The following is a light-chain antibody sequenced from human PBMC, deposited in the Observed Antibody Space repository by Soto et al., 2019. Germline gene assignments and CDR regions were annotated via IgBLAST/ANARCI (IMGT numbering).Light chain of an antibody. Sequence: QLVLTQPPSVSGAPGQRVTISCTGSYSNIGRGYDVHWYQQLPGSAPRLLLSGDSNRPSGVPDRFSGSRSGTSASLAITGLQAEDEADYYCQTFDSTLTISWVFGGGTQLTVL. V-gene: IGLV1-40*01. J-gene: IGLJ3*02. CDR3: QTFDSTLTISWV. CDR1: YSNIGRGYD. CDR2: GDS.